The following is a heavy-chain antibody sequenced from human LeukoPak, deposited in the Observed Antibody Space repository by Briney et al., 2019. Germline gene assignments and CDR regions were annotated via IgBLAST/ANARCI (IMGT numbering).Heavy chain of an antibody. CDR1: GGSISSYY. CDR2: IYYSGST. J-gene: IGHJ3*02. Sequence: SETLSLTCTVSGGSISSYYWSWIRQPPGKGLEWIGYIYYSGSTNYNPSLKSRVTISVDTSKNQFSLKLSSVTAADTAVYYCARGAHRSVLRYFDWFGAFDIWGQGTMVTVST. CDR3: ARGAHRSVLRYFDWFGAFDI. D-gene: IGHD3-9*01. V-gene: IGHV4-59*01.